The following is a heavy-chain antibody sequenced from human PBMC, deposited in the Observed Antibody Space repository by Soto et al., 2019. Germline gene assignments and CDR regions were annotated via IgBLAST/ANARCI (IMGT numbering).Heavy chain of an antibody. CDR3: ARELPHVLRVLEWSAYYYGMDV. Sequence: GGSLRLSCAASGFTFSSYAMHWVRQAPGKGLEWVAVISYDGSNKYYADSVKGRFTISRDNSKNTLYLQMNSLRAEDTAVYYGARELPHVLRVLEWSAYYYGMDVWGQGTTVTVSS. CDR1: GFTFSSYA. V-gene: IGHV3-30-3*01. J-gene: IGHJ6*02. CDR2: ISYDGSNK. D-gene: IGHD3-3*01.